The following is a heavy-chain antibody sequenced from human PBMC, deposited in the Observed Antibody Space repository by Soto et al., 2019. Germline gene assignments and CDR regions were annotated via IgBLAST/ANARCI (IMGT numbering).Heavy chain of an antibody. J-gene: IGHJ5*02. Sequence: GASVKVSCKASGYTFTGYYMHWVRQAPGQGLERMGWINANSGDTNYAQKLQGRVTMTRDTSTSTAYMELRSLRSDDTAVYYCARVAGAYCGGDCYSLSVGDWFDPWGQGTLVTVSS. CDR3: ARVAGAYCGGDCYSLSVGDWFDP. V-gene: IGHV1-2*02. D-gene: IGHD2-21*02. CDR1: GYTFTGYY. CDR2: INANSGDT.